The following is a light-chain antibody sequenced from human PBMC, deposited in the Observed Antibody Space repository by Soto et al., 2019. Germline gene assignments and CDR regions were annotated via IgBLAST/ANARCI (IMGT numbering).Light chain of an antibody. CDR3: QQYASSVT. CDR1: QSFSSTF. J-gene: IGKJ1*01. CDR2: GAS. Sequence: NLLTQSPDSLSLSPGDRATLSCRASQSFSSTFFAWYQQKPGQAPRLLIYGASSRATGIADRFSGSGSGTDFTLTISRLEPEDFAVYYCQQYASSVTFGQGTKVEIK. V-gene: IGKV3-20*01.